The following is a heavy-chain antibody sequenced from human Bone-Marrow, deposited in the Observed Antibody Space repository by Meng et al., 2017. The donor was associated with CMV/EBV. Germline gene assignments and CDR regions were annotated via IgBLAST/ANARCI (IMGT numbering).Heavy chain of an antibody. CDR2: IYHSGST. J-gene: IGHJ6*02. Sequence: SETLSLTCAVSGGSISSSNWWSWVRQPPGKGLEWIGEIYHSGSTNYNPSLKSRVTISVDTSKNQFSLKLSSVTAADTAVYYCARGNSSSWYFPPYYYYGMDVWGQGTTVTVSS. CDR3: ARGNSSSWYFPPYYYYGMDV. D-gene: IGHD6-13*01. CDR1: GGSISSSNW. V-gene: IGHV4-4*02.